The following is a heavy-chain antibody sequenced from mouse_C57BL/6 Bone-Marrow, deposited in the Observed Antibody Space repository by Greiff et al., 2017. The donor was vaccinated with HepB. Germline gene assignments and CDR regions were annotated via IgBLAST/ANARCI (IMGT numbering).Heavy chain of an antibody. CDR2: IYPRSGNT. J-gene: IGHJ2*01. Sequence: QVQLQQSGAELARPGASVKLSCKASGYTFTSYGISWVKQRTGQGLEWIGEIYPRSGNTYYNEKFKGKATLTADKSSSTAYMELRSLTSEDSAVYFCSRTPLYYYGSSYEVYCGQGTTLTVSS. V-gene: IGHV1-81*01. CDR3: SRTPLYYYGSSYEVY. CDR1: GYTFTSYG. D-gene: IGHD1-1*01.